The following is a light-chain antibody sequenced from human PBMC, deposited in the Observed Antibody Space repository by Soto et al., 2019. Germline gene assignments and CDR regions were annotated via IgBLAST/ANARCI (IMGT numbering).Light chain of an antibody. V-gene: IGLV2-11*01. CDR2: DVT. CDR1: SSDVGSYNY. CDR3: CSYSGSDTLL. J-gene: IGLJ3*02. Sequence: QSALTQPRSVSGSPGESVTISCTGSSSDVGSYNYVSWYQQYPGKAPKVMIYDVTERPSEVTDRFSGSKSGNKASLTISGLQAEDEAEYFCCSYSGSDTLLFGGGTKVTVL.